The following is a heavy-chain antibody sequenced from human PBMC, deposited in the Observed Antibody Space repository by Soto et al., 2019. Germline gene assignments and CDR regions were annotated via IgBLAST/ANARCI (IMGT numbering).Heavy chain of an antibody. CDR2: INSDGSST. V-gene: IGHV3-74*01. CDR1: GIACRTRW. D-gene: IGHD6-19*01. Sequence: LRVWKPAVGIACRTRWTPYLQKDKGKGLVWVSRINSDGSSTSYADSVKGRFTISRDNAKNTLYLQMNSLRAEDTAVYYCASLAVAGTGDAFDIWGQGTMVTVSS. J-gene: IGHJ3*02. CDR3: ASLAVAGTGDAFDI.